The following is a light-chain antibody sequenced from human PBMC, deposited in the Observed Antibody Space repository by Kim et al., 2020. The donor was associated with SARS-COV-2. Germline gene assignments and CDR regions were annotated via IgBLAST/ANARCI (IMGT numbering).Light chain of an antibody. CDR1: SSDVGGYDY. J-gene: IGLJ2*01. Sequence: QSALTQPASVSGSPGQSITISCTGTSSDVGGYDYVSWFQQHPGKAPKLVIFDVTDRPSGVSNRFSGSKSGNTASLTTSGLQAEDEADYYCSSYTSSDTLVFGGGTQLTVL. CDR2: DVT. V-gene: IGLV2-14*03. CDR3: SSYTSSDTLV.